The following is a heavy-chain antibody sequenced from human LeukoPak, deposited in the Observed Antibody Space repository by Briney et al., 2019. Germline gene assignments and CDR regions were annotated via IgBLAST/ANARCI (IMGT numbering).Heavy chain of an antibody. Sequence: SETLSRTGSVSAFTISSFYWGWIRHPAGQGLEGSGRLYSSGSTNYNPSLKSRVTMSVDTSKNQFSLKLSSVTAADTAVYYCARDTGPRDFYYYYYMDVWGKGTTVTVSS. D-gene: IGHD3-3*01. J-gene: IGHJ6*03. CDR1: AFTISSFY. CDR3: ARDTGPRDFYYYYYMDV. V-gene: IGHV4-4*07. CDR2: LYSSGST.